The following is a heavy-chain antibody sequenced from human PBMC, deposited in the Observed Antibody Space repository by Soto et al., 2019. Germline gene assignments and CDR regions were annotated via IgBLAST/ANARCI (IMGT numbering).Heavy chain of an antibody. V-gene: IGHV4-39*01. Sequence: SETLSLTCTVSGGSISSSSYYWGWIRQPPGKGLEWIGSIYYSGSTYYNPSLKSRVPISVDTSKNQFSLKLSSVTAADTAVYYCARRLAAPDAFDIWGQGTMVTVSS. CDR1: GGSISSSSYY. D-gene: IGHD6-13*01. CDR2: IYYSGST. CDR3: ARRLAAPDAFDI. J-gene: IGHJ3*02.